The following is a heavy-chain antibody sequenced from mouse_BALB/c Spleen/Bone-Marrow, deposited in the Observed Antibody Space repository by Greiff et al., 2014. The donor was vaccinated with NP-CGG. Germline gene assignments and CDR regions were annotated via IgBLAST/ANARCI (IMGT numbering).Heavy chain of an antibody. CDR3: NYYGNTFDY. CDR1: GYTFTDHA. D-gene: IGHD1-1*01. CDR2: ISPGTGSI. Sequence: QVHVKQSDAELVKPGASVKIPCKASGYTFTDHAIHWVKQKPEQGLEWIGYISPGTGSIKYNEKFKDKVTLTADKSSSTAYMQLNSLTSEDSTVYFCNYYGNTFDYWGQGTTLTVSS. V-gene: IGHV1S53*02. J-gene: IGHJ2*01.